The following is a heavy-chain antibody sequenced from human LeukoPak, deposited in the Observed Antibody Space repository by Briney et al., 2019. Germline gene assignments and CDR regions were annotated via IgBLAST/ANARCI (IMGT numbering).Heavy chain of an antibody. CDR2: ISAYNGNT. CDR3: ARGGDILTGYYGMIYR. D-gene: IGHD3-9*01. V-gene: IGHV1-2*02. J-gene: IGHJ4*02. CDR1: GYTFTGYY. Sequence: GASVKVSCKASGYTFTGYYMHWVRQAPGQGLEWMGWISAYNGNTNYAQKLQGRVTMTRDTSISTAYMELSRLRSDDTAVYYCARGGDILTGYYGMIYRWGQGTLVTVSS.